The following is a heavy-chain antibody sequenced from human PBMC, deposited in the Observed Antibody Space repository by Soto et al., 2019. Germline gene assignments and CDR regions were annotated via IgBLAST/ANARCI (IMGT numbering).Heavy chain of an antibody. CDR3: VKMTNLAAVGMGGFVL. CDR1: GYTFTSYD. J-gene: IGHJ3*01. D-gene: IGHD6-13*01. Sequence: ASVKXSCKASGYTFTSYDINWVRQATGQGLEWMGWMNPNSGNTGYAQKIQGTVTLTSNTSISTAYMELSSWRSEDTAVFLWVKMTNLAAVGMGGFVLWGQGKVLTVS. CDR2: MNPNSGNT. V-gene: IGHV1-8*01.